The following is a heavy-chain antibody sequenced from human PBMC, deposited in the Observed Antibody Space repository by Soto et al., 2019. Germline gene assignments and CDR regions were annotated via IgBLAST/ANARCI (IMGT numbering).Heavy chain of an antibody. CDR3: VRGHVRGNDRHFDY. V-gene: IGHV3-74*01. D-gene: IGHD3-16*02. Sequence: EVQLAESGGGLVQPGGSLRLSCAASGFTFSSHWMHWVRQAPGKGLVWVSRIIGDGNEITYADSVKGRFTISRDNAKKTGILQLNSLRAEDTAVYYCVRGHVRGNDRHFDYWGQGTLVTVSS. J-gene: IGHJ4*02. CDR1: GFTFSSHW. CDR2: IIGDGNEI.